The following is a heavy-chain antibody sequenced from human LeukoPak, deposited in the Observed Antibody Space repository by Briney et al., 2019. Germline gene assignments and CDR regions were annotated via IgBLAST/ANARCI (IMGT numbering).Heavy chain of an antibody. Sequence: SQTLSLTCAISGDIVSSNSAAWNWIRQSPSRGLEWLGRTYYRSKWYNDYAVSVKSRITINPDTSKNQFSLQLNSVTPEDTAVYYCARVNLYSSGWNLDWFDPWGQGTLVTVSS. CDR2: TYYRSKWYN. CDR3: ARVNLYSSGWNLDWFDP. V-gene: IGHV6-1*01. CDR1: GDIVSSNSAA. J-gene: IGHJ5*02. D-gene: IGHD6-19*01.